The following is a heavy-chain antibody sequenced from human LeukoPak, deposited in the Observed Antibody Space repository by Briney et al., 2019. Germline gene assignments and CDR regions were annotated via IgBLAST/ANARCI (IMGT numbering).Heavy chain of an antibody. CDR3: GRALGSPLDY. V-gene: IGHV3-74*01. J-gene: IGHJ4*02. CDR1: GFTFSSYA. CDR2: INSDGSST. Sequence: AGGSLRLSCAASGFTFSSYAMSWVRQVPGEGLVWVSRINSDGSSTAYADSVKGRFTISRDNAKNTLYLQMNSLRVEDTAVYYCGRALGSPLDYWGQGTLVTVSS. D-gene: IGHD1-26*01.